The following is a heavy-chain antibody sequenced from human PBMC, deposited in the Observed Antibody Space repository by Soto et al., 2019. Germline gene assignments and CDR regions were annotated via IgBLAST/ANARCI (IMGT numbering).Heavy chain of an antibody. D-gene: IGHD3-22*01. CDR1: GGTFSSYA. CDR3: ASSNYYDSSGRSDY. V-gene: IGHV1-69*06. CDR2: IIPIFGTA. Sequence: SVKVSCKASGGTFSSYAISWVRQAPGQGLEWMGGIIPIFGTANYAQKLQGRVTITADKSTSTAYMELSSLRSEDTAVYYCASSNYYDSSGRSDYWGQGTLVTVSS. J-gene: IGHJ4*02.